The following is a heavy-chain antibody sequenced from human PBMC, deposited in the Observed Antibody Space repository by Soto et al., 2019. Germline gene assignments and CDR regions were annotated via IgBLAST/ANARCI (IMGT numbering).Heavy chain of an antibody. J-gene: IGHJ3*01. CDR3: ARDGGGFGELLLNSYDAFDL. CDR2: ISYDGSNA. D-gene: IGHD3-10*01. V-gene: IGHV3-30*04. CDR1: GFSFSTYA. Sequence: QEQLVESGGGVVQPGTSLRLSCTASGFSFSTYAMYWVRQAPGKGLEWVAIISYDGSNAQYADSVKGRFTVARDNSKNTRCPHMHSLTAEDTALYYCARDGGGFGELLLNSYDAFDLWGQGKLVTVDS.